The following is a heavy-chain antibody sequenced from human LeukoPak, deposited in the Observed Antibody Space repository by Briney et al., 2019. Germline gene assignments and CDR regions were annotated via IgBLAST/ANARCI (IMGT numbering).Heavy chain of an antibody. CDR2: ISSSGSTI. Sequence: GGSLRLSCAVSGFTFSSYEMDWVRQAPGKGLEWVSYISSSGSTIYYADSVKGRFTISRDNAKNSLYLQMNSLRAEDTAVYYCAKEVTPDRSGFDAFDIWGQGTMVTVSS. J-gene: IGHJ3*02. V-gene: IGHV3-48*03. D-gene: IGHD3-22*01. CDR1: GFTFSSYE. CDR3: AKEVTPDRSGFDAFDI.